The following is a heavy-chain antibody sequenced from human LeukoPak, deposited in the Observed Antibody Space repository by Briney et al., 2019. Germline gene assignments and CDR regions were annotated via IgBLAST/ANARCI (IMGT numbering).Heavy chain of an antibody. CDR3: ARLEGTGYRGGWFDP. Sequence: ASVKVSCKASGYTFTDYYIHWVRQAPGQGLEWMGWITPNSGGTNYAQKFQGRVTMTRDTSISTASLELRSLTSDDTAVYYCARLEGTGYRGGWFDPWGQGSLVTVSS. D-gene: IGHD3-9*01. V-gene: IGHV1-2*02. J-gene: IGHJ5*02. CDR1: GYTFTDYY. CDR2: ITPNSGGT.